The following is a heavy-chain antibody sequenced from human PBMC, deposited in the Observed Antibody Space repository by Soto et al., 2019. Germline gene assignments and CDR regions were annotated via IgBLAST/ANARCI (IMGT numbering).Heavy chain of an antibody. J-gene: IGHJ6*02. D-gene: IGHD6-6*01. V-gene: IGHV1-3*01. Sequence: GASVKVSCKASGYTFTSYAMHWVRQAPGQRLEWMGWINAGNGNTKYSQKFQGRVTITRDTSASTAYMELSSLRSEDTAVYYCARDSLNPYSSSSGVHYYYGMDVWGQGTTVTVSS. CDR2: INAGNGNT. CDR3: ARDSLNPYSSSSGVHYYYGMDV. CDR1: GYTFTSYA.